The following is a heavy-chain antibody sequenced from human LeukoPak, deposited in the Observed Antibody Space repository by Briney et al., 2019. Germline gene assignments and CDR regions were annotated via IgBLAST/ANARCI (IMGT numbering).Heavy chain of an antibody. CDR1: GGSFSGYY. V-gene: IGHV4-34*01. J-gene: IGHJ4*02. CDR2: INDSGST. D-gene: IGHD3-22*01. CDR3: ARQHSSGYYYFDY. Sequence: SETLSLTCAVYGGSFSGYYWTWLRQPPGKGLEWIGEINDSGSTSYNPSLKSRVTISVDTSKNQFSLKLSSVTAADTAVYYCARQHSSGYYYFDYWGQGTLVTVSS.